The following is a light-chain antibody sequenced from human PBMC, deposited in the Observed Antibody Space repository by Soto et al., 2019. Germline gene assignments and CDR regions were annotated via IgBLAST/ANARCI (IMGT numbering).Light chain of an antibody. V-gene: IGKV3-15*01. CDR3: QHYYNWYPIYT. J-gene: IGKJ2*01. Sequence: EIVMTQSPATLSVSPGERATLACRASQSVSSNLAWYQQKFGQAPRLLIYGASTRATGIPARFSGSGSGTEFTLTISSLQSEEFAVYYCQHYYNWYPIYTFGQETNLEIK. CDR2: GAS. CDR1: QSVSSN.